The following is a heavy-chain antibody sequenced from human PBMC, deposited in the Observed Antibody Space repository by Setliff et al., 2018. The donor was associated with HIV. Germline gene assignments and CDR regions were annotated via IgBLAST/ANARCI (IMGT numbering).Heavy chain of an antibody. D-gene: IGHD3-22*01. CDR3: ARYRYYYDSSGYGRWFDP. J-gene: IGHJ5*02. CDR2: IYYSGST. CDR1: GGSISSSSYY. V-gene: IGHV4-39*01. Sequence: TSETLSLTCTVSGGSISSSSYYWGWIRQPPGKGLEWIGNIYYSGSTYYNPSLKSRVTISVDTSENQFSLRLNSVTAADTAVSYCARYRYYYDSSGYGRWFDPWGQGTLVTVSS.